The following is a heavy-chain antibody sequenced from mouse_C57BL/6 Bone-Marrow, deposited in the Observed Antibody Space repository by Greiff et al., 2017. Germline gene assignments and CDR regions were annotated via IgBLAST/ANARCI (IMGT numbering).Heavy chain of an antibody. J-gene: IGHJ3*01. D-gene: IGHD1-1*01. V-gene: IGHV1-7*01. CDR3: AREDYGSSSWFAY. Sequence: QVHVKQSGAELAKPGASVKLSCKASGYTFTSYWMHWVKQRPGQGLEWIGYINPSSGYTKYNQKFKDKATLTADKSSSTAYMQLSSLTYEDSAVYYCAREDYGSSSWFAYWGQGTLVTVSA. CDR2: INPSSGYT. CDR1: GYTFTSYW.